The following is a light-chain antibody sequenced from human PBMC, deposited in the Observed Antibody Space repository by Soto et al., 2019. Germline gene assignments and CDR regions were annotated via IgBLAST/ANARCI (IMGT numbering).Light chain of an antibody. V-gene: IGLV1-44*01. Sequence: QSVLTQPPAASGTPGQRVTISCSGSSSHIGSNTVNWYQQLPGTAPKLLIYSNNQRPSGVPDRFSGSKSGTSASLAISGLQSEDEADYYCAALDDSLNAWVFGGGTKLTVL. CDR2: SNN. CDR1: SSHIGSNT. J-gene: IGLJ3*02. CDR3: AALDDSLNAWV.